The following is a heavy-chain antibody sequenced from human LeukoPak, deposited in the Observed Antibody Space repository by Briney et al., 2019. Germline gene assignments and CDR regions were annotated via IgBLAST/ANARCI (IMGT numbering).Heavy chain of an antibody. CDR3: ARIDGYSYGYGIYTGHPETD. D-gene: IGHD5-18*01. CDR2: ISSSSSYT. V-gene: IGHV3-11*03. Sequence: PGGSLRLSCAASGFTFSNYAMSWIRQAPGKGLEWVSYISSSSSYTNYADSVKGRFAISRDNAKNSLYLQMNSLRAEDTAVYYCARIDGYSYGYGIYTGHPETDWGQGTLVTVSS. CDR1: GFTFSNYA. J-gene: IGHJ4*02.